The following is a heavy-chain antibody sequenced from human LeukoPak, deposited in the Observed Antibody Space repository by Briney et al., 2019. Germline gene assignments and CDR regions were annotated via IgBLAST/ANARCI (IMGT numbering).Heavy chain of an antibody. Sequence: SETLSLTRAFSGYSISSGYHWGGIRQPPGKGLEWIGSIYHSGSTYYNPSLKSRVTISVDTSKNQFSLKLSSVTAADTAVYYCAIDGPGAEFDFWGQGTLVTVSS. V-gene: IGHV4-38-2*02. CDR1: GYSISSGYH. D-gene: IGHD1-26*01. CDR3: AIDGPGAEFDF. CDR2: IYHSGST. J-gene: IGHJ4*02.